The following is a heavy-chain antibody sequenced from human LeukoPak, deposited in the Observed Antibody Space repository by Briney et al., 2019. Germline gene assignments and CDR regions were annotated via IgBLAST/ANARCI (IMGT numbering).Heavy chain of an antibody. D-gene: IGHD1-20*01. CDR1: GGSISSSSYY. CDR2: IYYSGST. V-gene: IGHV4-39*07. Sequence: SETLSLTCTVSGGSISSSSYYWGWIRQPPGKGLEWIGSIYYSGSTYYNPSLKSRVTISVDTSKNQFSLKLSSVTAADTAVYYCARVIITGILDYWGQGTLVTVSS. J-gene: IGHJ4*02. CDR3: ARVIITGILDY.